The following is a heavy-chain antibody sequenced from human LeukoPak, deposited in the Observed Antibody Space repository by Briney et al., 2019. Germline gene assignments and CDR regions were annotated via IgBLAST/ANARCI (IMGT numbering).Heavy chain of an antibody. J-gene: IGHJ4*02. D-gene: IGHD3-16*01. Sequence: SETLSLTCTVSGGSISSDYWSWIRQPPGKGLEWIGYIHYSGSTNYNPSLQSRVTISVDTYKNQFSLRLSSVTAADTAVFYCARGEWSLYYFDSWGQGTLVTVSS. CDR1: GGSISSDY. V-gene: IGHV4-59*01. CDR2: IHYSGST. CDR3: ARGEWSLYYFDS.